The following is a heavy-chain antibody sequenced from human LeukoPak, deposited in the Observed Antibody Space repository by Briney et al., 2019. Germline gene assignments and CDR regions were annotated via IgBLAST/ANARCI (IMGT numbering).Heavy chain of an antibody. V-gene: IGHV3-23*01. CDR3: AKALPAGTAYFFDY. J-gene: IGHJ4*02. D-gene: IGHD6-13*01. Sequence: SGGSLRLSCAASGFTFSSYAMSWVRQAPGKGLEWVSALSGSGDTTYYADSVKGRFTISRDNSRNTLYLQMNSLRAEDTAVYFCAKALPAGTAYFFDYWGQGTVVTVSS. CDR1: GFTFSSYA. CDR2: LSGSGDTT.